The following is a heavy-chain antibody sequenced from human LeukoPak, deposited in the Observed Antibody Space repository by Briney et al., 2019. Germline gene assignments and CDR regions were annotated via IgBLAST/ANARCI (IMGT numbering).Heavy chain of an antibody. CDR3: ARDIPYEVTFGGVTVMGSFVLDY. Sequence: ASVKVSCKASRYNFTSYYIHWVRQAPGQGLEWMGLINPSGGSTSYAQKFQGRVTMTRDTSTTTVYIELSSLRSEDTAVYYCARDIPYEVTFGGVTVMGSFVLDYWGQGTLVTVSS. CDR1: RYNFTSYY. V-gene: IGHV1-46*01. D-gene: IGHD3-16*02. J-gene: IGHJ4*02. CDR2: INPSGGST.